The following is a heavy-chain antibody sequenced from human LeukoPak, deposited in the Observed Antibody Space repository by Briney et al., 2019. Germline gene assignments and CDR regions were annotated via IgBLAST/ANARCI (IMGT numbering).Heavy chain of an antibody. J-gene: IGHJ6*02. Sequence: ASVKVSCKVSGYTLTELSMHWARQAPGKGLEWMGGFDPEDGETIYAQKFQGRVTMTEDTSTDTAYMELSSLRSEDTAVYYCATWLVLGGCYYYGMDVWGQGTTVTVSS. V-gene: IGHV1-24*01. D-gene: IGHD6-19*01. CDR2: FDPEDGET. CDR1: GYTLTELS. CDR3: ATWLVLGGCYYYGMDV.